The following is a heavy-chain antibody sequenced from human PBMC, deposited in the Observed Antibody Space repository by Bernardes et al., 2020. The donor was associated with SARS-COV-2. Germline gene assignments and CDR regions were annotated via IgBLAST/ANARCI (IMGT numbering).Heavy chain of an antibody. CDR1: GESFSDYY. CDR3: AREYSTSSRLNWFDP. D-gene: IGHD6-6*01. Sequence: SESLSLTCAVYGESFSDYYWTWIRQPPGKGLEWIGEIYHSGSTNYNPSLKSRVTISVDTSKNQFSLKLNSVTAADTAVYYCAREYSTSSRLNWFDPRGQGTLVTVSS. J-gene: IGHJ5*02. CDR2: IYHSGST. V-gene: IGHV4-34*01.